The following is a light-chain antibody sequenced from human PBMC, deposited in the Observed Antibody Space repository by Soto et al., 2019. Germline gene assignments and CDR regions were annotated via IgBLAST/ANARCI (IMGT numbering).Light chain of an antibody. CDR3: QQYKNTTPWT. J-gene: IGKJ1*01. V-gene: IGKV3-15*01. CDR1: QSVSSN. CDR2: GAS. Sequence: EIVMTQSPATLSVSPGERATLSCRASQSVSSNLACYQQKPGQAPRLLIYGASTMATGIPARFSGSGSGTELTLTISSLQSEDFAVYYCQQYKNTTPWTIGQGTNVEIK.